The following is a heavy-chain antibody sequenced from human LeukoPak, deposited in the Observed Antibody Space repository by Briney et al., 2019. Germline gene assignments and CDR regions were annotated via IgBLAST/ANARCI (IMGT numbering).Heavy chain of an antibody. CDR3: ARVGYYGSGSYPNWFDP. J-gene: IGHJ5*02. CDR1: GGSISSYY. D-gene: IGHD3-10*01. Sequence: PSETLSLTCTVSGGSISSYYWSWIRQPPGKGLEWIGYIYYSGSTNYNPSLKSRVTISVDTSKNQFSLNLSSVTAADTAVYYCARVGYYGSGSYPNWFDPWGQGTLVTVSS. V-gene: IGHV4-59*01. CDR2: IYYSGST.